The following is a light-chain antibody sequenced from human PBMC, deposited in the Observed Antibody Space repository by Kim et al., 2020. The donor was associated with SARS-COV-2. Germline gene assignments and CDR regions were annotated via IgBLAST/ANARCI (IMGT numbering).Light chain of an antibody. J-gene: IGKJ4*01. Sequence: EIVMTQSPATLSVSPGERATVSCRASQSVSTNLAWYQQKPGQAPRLLMYGASTRAAGIPARFSGSGSGTEFTLTISSLQSEDFGVYYCQQYNDWLPLTFGGGTKLEI. CDR2: GAS. V-gene: IGKV3-15*01. CDR1: QSVSTN. CDR3: QQYNDWLPLT.